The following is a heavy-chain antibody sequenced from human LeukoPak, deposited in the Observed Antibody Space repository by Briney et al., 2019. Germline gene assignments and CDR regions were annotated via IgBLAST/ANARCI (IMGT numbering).Heavy chain of an antibody. V-gene: IGHV1-8*03. D-gene: IGHD6-13*01. CDR2: MNPNSGNT. CDR1: VYTFTSYD. CDR3: ARALAAAGIADWFDP. J-gene: IGHJ5*02. Sequence: ASVKVSCKASVYTFTSYDINWVRQATGQGLEWMGWMNPNSGNTGYAQKFQGRVTITRNTSISTAYMELSSLRSEDTAVYYCARALAAAGIADWFDPWGQGTLVTVSS.